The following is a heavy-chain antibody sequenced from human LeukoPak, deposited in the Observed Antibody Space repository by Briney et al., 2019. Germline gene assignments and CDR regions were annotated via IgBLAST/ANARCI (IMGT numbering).Heavy chain of an antibody. J-gene: IGHJ5*02. V-gene: IGHV1-46*01. CDR1: GYTLTELS. CDR3: ATDHSMANTAWWFDP. D-gene: IGHD5-24*01. Sequence: ASVKVSCKVSGYTLTELSIHWVRQAPGKGLEWMGVINPSGTGTSYAQKFQGRITMSRDTSTSTVYMELSSLRSEDTAFYYCATDHSMANTAWWFDPWGQGTLVTVSS. CDR2: INPSGTGT.